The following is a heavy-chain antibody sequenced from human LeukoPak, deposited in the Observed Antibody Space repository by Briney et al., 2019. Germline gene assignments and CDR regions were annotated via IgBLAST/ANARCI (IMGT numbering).Heavy chain of an antibody. CDR1: GGSISSYY. D-gene: IGHD3-22*01. CDR3: ARRNYDSSGYYYDAFDI. V-gene: IGHV4-59*08. J-gene: IGHJ3*02. CDR2: TYYSGST. Sequence: SETLSLTCTVSGGSISSYYWSWIRQPPGKGLEWIGYTYYSGSTNYNPSLKSRVTISVDTSKNQFSLKLSSVTAADTAVYYCARRNYDSSGYYYDAFDIWGQGTMVTVSS.